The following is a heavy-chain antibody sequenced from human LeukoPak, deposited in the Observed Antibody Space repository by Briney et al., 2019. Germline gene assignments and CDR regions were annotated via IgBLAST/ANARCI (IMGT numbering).Heavy chain of an antibody. CDR1: GGTFSSYA. V-gene: IGHV1-69*05. J-gene: IGHJ6*03. D-gene: IGHD2-2*01. Sequence: SVKVSCKASGGTFSSYAISWVRRAPGQGLEWMGGIIPIFGTANYAQKFQGRVTITTDESTSTAYMELSSLRSEDTAVYYCARDNRNIVVVPAARYYYYMDVWGKGTTVTVSS. CDR3: ARDNRNIVVVPAARYYYYMDV. CDR2: IIPIFGTA.